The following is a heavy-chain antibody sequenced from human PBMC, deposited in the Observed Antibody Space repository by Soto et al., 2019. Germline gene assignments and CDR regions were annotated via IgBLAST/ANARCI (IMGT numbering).Heavy chain of an antibody. V-gene: IGHV3-74*01. CDR3: ARARAYSLSSWDY. CDR1: GFTFSSYW. Sequence: GGSLRLSCAASGFTFSSYWMHWVRQAPGKGLVWVSRINTEGSTTSYADSVKGRFTISRDNAKNTLYLQMNGLTAEDTAVYYCARARAYSLSSWDYWGQGTQVTVSS. D-gene: IGHD6-6*01. CDR2: INTEGSTT. J-gene: IGHJ4*02.